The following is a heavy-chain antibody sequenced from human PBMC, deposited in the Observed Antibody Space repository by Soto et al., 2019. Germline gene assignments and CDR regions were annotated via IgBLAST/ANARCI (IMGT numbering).Heavy chain of an antibody. Sequence: ASVKVSCKASGYTFTSYGISWVRQAPGQGLEWMGWISAYNGNTNYAQKLQGRVTMTTDTSTSTAYMELRSLRSDDTAVYYCARLNYYDSSGYYNYWYFDLWGRGTLVTVSS. V-gene: IGHV1-18*01. J-gene: IGHJ2*01. D-gene: IGHD3-22*01. CDR2: ISAYNGNT. CDR3: ARLNYYDSSGYYNYWYFDL. CDR1: GYTFTSYG.